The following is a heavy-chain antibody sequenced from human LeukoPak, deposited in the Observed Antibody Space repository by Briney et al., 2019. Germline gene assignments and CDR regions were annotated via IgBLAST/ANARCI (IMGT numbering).Heavy chain of an antibody. J-gene: IGHJ4*02. V-gene: IGHV3-74*01. CDR3: ARDNYCSSTDYYNFDY. CDR2: ITNDGSST. Sequence: PGGSLRLSCAASGLTFSSHWMHWVRQAPGKGLVWVSRITNDGSSTTYADSVKGRFTISRDNAKNMLYLQVNSLRVDDTAVYYCARDNYCSSTDYYNFDYWGQGTLVTVSS. CDR1: GLTFSSHW. D-gene: IGHD2-2*02.